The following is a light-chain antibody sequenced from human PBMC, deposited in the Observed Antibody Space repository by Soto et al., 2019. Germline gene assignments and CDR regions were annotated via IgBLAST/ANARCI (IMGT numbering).Light chain of an antibody. Sequence: QSALTQPPSASGSPGQSVTISCTGTSSDVGGYNYVSWYQQHPGKAPKLMIYEVSKRPSGVPDRFSGSKSGNTASLTVSGLQAEDEADYFCNSYAGRDTVIFGGGTKLTVL. J-gene: IGLJ2*01. CDR3: NSYAGRDTVI. V-gene: IGLV2-8*01. CDR1: SSDVGGYNY. CDR2: EVS.